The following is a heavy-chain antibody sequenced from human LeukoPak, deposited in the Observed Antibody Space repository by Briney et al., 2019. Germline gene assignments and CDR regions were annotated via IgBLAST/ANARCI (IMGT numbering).Heavy chain of an antibody. V-gene: IGHV3-30*02. Sequence: AGGSLRLSCTASGFTFSSYGMHCVRQAPGKGLEWAAFIRYDGSNKYYADSVKGRFTISRDNSKNTLYLQMNSLRAEDTAVYYCAKDLNVGGYFDYWGQGTLVTVSS. CDR1: GFTFSSYG. CDR2: IRYDGSNK. J-gene: IGHJ4*02. CDR3: AKDLNVGGYFDY. D-gene: IGHD3-16*01.